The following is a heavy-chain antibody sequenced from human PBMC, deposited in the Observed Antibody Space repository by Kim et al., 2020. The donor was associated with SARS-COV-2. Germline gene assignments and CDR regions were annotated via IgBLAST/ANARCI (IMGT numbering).Heavy chain of an antibody. V-gene: IGHV4-34*01. CDR3: ARGRGISN. D-gene: IGHD6-13*01. Sequence: SGSTNYNPSLKSRVTISVDTSKTQFSLKLSSVTAADTAVYYCARGRGISNWGQGTLVTVSS. CDR2: SGST. J-gene: IGHJ4*02.